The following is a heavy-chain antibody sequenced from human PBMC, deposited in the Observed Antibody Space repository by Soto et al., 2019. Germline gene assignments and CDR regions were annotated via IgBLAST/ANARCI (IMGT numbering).Heavy chain of an antibody. CDR1: GYTFTSYT. J-gene: IGHJ6*02. CDR2: ITAGNGNT. Sequence: ASVKVSCKASGYTFTSYTMHWVRQAPGQRLEWMGWITAGNGNTKYAQKFQGRVTITADKSTSTAYMELSSLRSEDTAVYYCARDRNYYDSSGYPNSHYYYYGMDVWGQGTTVTVSS. D-gene: IGHD3-22*01. V-gene: IGHV1-3*01. CDR3: ARDRNYYDSSGYPNSHYYYYGMDV.